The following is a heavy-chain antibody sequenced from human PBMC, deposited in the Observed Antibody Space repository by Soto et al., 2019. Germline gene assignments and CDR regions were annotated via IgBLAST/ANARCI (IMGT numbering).Heavy chain of an antibody. CDR3: ARTSVGYERVGPFDL. Sequence: QVQLVQSGAEVKKPGASVKLSCKASGYTLHDYALHWVRQAPGQRLEWMAWINAGTGNTKYSQKLQGRVTITRDPSANTAYMELSSLTFEDTALYYCARTSVGYERVGPFDLWGQGTKVTVSS. D-gene: IGHD5-12*01. CDR1: GYTLHDYA. J-gene: IGHJ3*01. V-gene: IGHV1-3*01. CDR2: INAGTGNT.